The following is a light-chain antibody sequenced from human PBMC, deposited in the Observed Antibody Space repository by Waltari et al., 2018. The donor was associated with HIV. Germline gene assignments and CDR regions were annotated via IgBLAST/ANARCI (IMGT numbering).Light chain of an antibody. V-gene: IGLV2-23*02. CDR1: SSDLGSYDL. Sequence: QSALTQPASVSGSPGQSITISCTGTSSDLGSYDLVSWYQQQPGKAPQVMIYEVSKRPSGVSNRFAGSKSGNTASLIISGLQAEDEADYYCCSDASGSTFVFGTGTKVTVL. CDR2: EVS. J-gene: IGLJ1*01. CDR3: CSDASGSTFV.